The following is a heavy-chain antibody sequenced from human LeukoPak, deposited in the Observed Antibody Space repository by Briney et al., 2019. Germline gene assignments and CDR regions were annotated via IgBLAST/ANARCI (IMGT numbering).Heavy chain of an antibody. CDR3: ARDPYYYERSGYYLNWFDP. CDR2: ISSSGSTI. V-gene: IGHV3-11*01. Sequence: SGGSLRLSCAASGFTFSDYYMSWIRQAPGKGLEWVSYISSSGSTIYYADSVKGRFTISRDNAKNSLYLQMNSLRAEDTAVYYCARDPYYYERSGYYLNWFDPWGQGTLVTVSS. D-gene: IGHD3-22*01. J-gene: IGHJ5*02. CDR1: GFTFSDYY.